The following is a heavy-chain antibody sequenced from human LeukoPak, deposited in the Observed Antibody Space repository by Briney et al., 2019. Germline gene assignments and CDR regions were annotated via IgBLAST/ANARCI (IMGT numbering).Heavy chain of an antibody. Sequence: GGSLRLSCAASGFTFNSYAMHWVRQAPGKGLEWVAVISYDGSNKYYADSVKGRFTISRDNSKNTLYLQMNSLRAEDTAVYYCARVTADYWGQGTLVTVSS. CDR3: ARVTADY. J-gene: IGHJ4*02. CDR1: GFTFNSYA. V-gene: IGHV3-30-3*01. CDR2: ISYDGSNK.